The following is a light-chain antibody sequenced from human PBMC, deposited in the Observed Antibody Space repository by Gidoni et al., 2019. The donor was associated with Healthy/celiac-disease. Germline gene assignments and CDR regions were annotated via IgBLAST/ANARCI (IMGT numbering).Light chain of an antibody. CDR1: QSVSSSY. Sequence: EIVLTQSPGTLSLSPGERATLSCRASQSVSSSYLAWYQQKPGQAPRLLIYGASSRATGIPDRFSGSGSGTDFTLAISRLEPEDFAVYYCQQYGSSRHEFGQGTKVEIK. CDR2: GAS. V-gene: IGKV3-20*01. CDR3: QQYGSSRHE. J-gene: IGKJ1*01.